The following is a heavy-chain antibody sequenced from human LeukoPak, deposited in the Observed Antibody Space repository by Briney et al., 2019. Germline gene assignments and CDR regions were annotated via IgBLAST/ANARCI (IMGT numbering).Heavy chain of an antibody. D-gene: IGHD3-22*01. Sequence: ASVKVSCKASGYTFTSYDINWVRQATVQGLEWMGWMNPNSGNTGYAQKFQGRVTMTRNTSISTAYMELSSLRSEDTAVYYCARARSGCSGYFCLPKNWFDPWGQGTLVTVSS. J-gene: IGHJ5*02. CDR3: ARARSGCSGYFCLPKNWFDP. CDR1: GYTFTSYD. V-gene: IGHV1-8*01. CDR2: MNPNSGNT.